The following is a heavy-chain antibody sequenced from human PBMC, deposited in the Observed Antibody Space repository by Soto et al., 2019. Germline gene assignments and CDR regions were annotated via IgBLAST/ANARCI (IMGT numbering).Heavy chain of an antibody. D-gene: IGHD3-3*01. Sequence: EVQLVESGGGLVKPGGSLRLSCAASGFTFSSYSMNWVRQAPGKGLEWVSSISSSSSYIYYADSVKGRFTISRDNAKNSLYLQMNSLRAEDTAVYYCARNDGRFFGVVIKGGGMDDWGQGTTVTVSS. J-gene: IGHJ6*02. V-gene: IGHV3-21*01. CDR2: ISSSSSYI. CDR3: ARNDGRFFGVVIKGGGMDD. CDR1: GFTFSSYS.